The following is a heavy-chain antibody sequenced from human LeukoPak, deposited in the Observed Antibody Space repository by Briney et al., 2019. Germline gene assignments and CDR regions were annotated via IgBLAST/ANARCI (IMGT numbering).Heavy chain of an antibody. D-gene: IGHD4-17*01. J-gene: IGHJ4*02. CDR3: ARAYGDPPGYFDY. Sequence: GGSLRLSCAASGFTFDDYGMSWVRQAPGKGLEWVANIKQDGSEKYYVDSVKGRFTISRDNAKNSLYLQMNSLRAEDTAVYYCARAYGDPPGYFDYWGQGTLVTVSS. CDR2: IKQDGSEK. V-gene: IGHV3-7*01. CDR1: GFTFDDYG.